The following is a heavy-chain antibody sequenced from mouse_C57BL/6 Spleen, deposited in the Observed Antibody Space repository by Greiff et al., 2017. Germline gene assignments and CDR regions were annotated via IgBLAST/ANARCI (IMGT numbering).Heavy chain of an antibody. CDR1: GFTFSSYA. Sequence: EVKLMESGGGLVKPGGSLKLSCAASGFTFSSYAMSWVRQTPEKRLEWVATISDGGSYTYYPDNVKGRFTISRDNAKNNLYLQMSHLKSEDTAMYYCAREGLLEGAWFAYWGQGTLVTVSA. CDR3: AREGLLEGAWFAY. V-gene: IGHV5-4*01. CDR2: ISDGGSYT. J-gene: IGHJ3*01. D-gene: IGHD2-3*01.